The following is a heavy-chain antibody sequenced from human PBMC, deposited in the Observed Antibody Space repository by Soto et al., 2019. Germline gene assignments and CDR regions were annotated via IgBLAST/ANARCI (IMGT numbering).Heavy chain of an antibody. CDR1: GFTFDDYA. CDR2: ISWNSGSI. J-gene: IGHJ4*02. Sequence: EVQLVESGGGLVQPGRSLRLSCAASGFTFDDYAMHWVRQAPGKGLEWVSGISWNSGSIGYADSVKGRFTISRDNAKNSLYLQMNSLRAEDTALYDCAKDFFSTVTATSFWGQGTLVTVSS. V-gene: IGHV3-9*01. D-gene: IGHD4-17*01. CDR3: AKDFFSTVTATSF.